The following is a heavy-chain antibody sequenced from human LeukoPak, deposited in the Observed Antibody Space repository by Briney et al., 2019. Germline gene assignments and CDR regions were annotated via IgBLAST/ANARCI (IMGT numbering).Heavy chain of an antibody. D-gene: IGHD4-17*01. CDR2: FDPEDGET. V-gene: IGHV1-24*01. J-gene: IGHJ6*02. Sequence: GASVKVSCKVSGYTLTELSMHWVRQAPGKGLEWMGGFDPEDGETIYAQKFQGRVTMTEDTSTDTAYMELSSLRSEDTAVYYCATVVTTVTTSDSYYYYGMDVWGQGTTVTVSS. CDR3: ATVVTTVTTSDSYYYYGMDV. CDR1: GYTLTELS.